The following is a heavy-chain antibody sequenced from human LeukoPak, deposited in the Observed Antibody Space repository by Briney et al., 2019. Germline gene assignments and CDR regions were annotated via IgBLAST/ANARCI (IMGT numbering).Heavy chain of an antibody. CDR1: GFTVSGSA. J-gene: IGHJ4*02. D-gene: IGHD6-19*01. CDR2: VRSKGYNYAT. Sequence: GGSLKLSCAASGFTVSGSAMHWVRQASGKGLEWLGRVRSKGYNYATAYGASVKDRFIISRDDSKSTAYLQMSSLKSEDTAVYYCATLGETSGWYPDHWGPGTLVTVSS. CDR3: ATLGETSGWYPDH. V-gene: IGHV3-73*01.